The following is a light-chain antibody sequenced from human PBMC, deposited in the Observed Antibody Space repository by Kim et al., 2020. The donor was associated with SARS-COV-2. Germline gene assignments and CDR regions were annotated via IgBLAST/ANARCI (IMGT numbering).Light chain of an antibody. CDR2: EGS. CDR1: NRCVCPYYR. CDR3: SSYTSSTTWV. J-gene: IGLJ3*02. Sequence: GQASTSYCNGTNRCVCPYYRVSWLKEPPGTAPKLTIYEGSHRPSGVPDRFAGSKSGNTASLTIAGLQAEDEANYYCSSYTSSTTWVFGGGTQLTVL. V-gene: IGLV2-18*02.